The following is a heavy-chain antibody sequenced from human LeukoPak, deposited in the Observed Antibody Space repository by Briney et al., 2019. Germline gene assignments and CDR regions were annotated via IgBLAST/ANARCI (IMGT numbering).Heavy chain of an antibody. J-gene: IGHJ2*01. CDR3: ARVGDHFHWYLDL. CDR2: LYSGSST. D-gene: IGHD3-3*02. Sequence: GGSLRLSCAASGFSVSTNYMNWVRQAPGKGLEWVSILYSGSSTYYADSVEGQFIVSRDSSKNTLSLQMNDLRAEDTAVYYCARVGDHFHWYLDLWGRGTLVTVSS. V-gene: IGHV3-53*01. CDR1: GFSVSTNY.